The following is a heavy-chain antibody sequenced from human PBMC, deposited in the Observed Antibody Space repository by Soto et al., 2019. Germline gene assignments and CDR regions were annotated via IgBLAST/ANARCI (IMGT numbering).Heavy chain of an antibody. CDR3: ARVWYSYGYLDY. CDR2: INHSGST. D-gene: IGHD5-18*01. V-gene: IGHV4-34*01. J-gene: IGHJ4*02. CDR1: GGSLSGYY. Sequence: TSETLSLTCAVYGGSLSGYYWSWIRQPPGKGLEWIGEINHSGSTNYNPSLKSRVTISVDTSKNQFSLKLSSVTAADTAVYYCARVWYSYGYLDYWGQGTLVTVSS.